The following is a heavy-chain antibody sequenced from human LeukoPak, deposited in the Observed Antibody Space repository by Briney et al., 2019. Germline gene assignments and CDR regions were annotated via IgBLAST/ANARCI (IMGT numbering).Heavy chain of an antibody. CDR1: GFTFTTYW. CDR2: INQDGSEK. CDR3: ARDKIVGATTGSYFDL. J-gene: IGHJ2*01. D-gene: IGHD1-26*01. V-gene: IGHV3-7*01. Sequence: PGGSLRLSCAASGFTFTTYWMSWVRQAPGKGLEWVGNINQDGSEKYYVDSMKGRFTISRDNAKNSLYLQMNSLKAEDTAVYYCARDKIVGATTGSYFDLWGRGTLVTVSS.